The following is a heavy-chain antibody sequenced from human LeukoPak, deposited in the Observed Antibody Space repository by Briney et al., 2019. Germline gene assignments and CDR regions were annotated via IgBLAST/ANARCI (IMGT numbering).Heavy chain of an antibody. CDR2: ISSSGSTI. V-gene: IGHV3-48*03. D-gene: IGHD6-13*01. J-gene: IGHJ4*02. Sequence: GGSLRLSCAASGFTFSSYEMNWVRQAPGKGLEWVSYISSSGSTIYYADSVKGRFTISRDNAKNSLYLQMNSLRAEDTAVYYCARIPTIAAAGRNYFDYWGQGTLVTVSS. CDR1: GFTFSSYE. CDR3: ARIPTIAAAGRNYFDY.